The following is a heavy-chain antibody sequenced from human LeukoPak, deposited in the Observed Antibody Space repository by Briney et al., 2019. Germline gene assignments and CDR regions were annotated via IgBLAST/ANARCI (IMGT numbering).Heavy chain of an antibody. J-gene: IGHJ5*02. CDR3: SKAPGGGIRRSYFDP. D-gene: IGHD1-14*01. V-gene: IGHV3-9*01. CDR1: GFTFDDYA. Sequence: GGSLRLSCAASGFTFDDYAMHWVRQAPGKGLEWVSGISWSSDSIVYADSVRGRFIISRDSAKNSLDLQMNSLRAEDTALYFCSKAPGGGIRRSYFDPWGQGTLVTVSS. CDR2: ISWSSDSI.